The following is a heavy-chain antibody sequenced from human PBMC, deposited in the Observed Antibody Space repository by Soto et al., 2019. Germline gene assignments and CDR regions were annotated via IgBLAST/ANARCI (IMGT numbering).Heavy chain of an antibody. D-gene: IGHD1-26*01. CDR3: AKDQGRIVTATRELDY. CDR2: ISGSGGST. J-gene: IGHJ4*02. CDR1: GFTFSSYA. Sequence: PGGSLRLSCAASGFTFSSYAMTWVRQAPGKGLEWVSGISGSGGSTHYAGSVRGRFTISSDDSKNILYLQMDSLRSEDTAVYYCAKDQGRIVTATRELDYWGQGTLVTVSS. V-gene: IGHV3-23*01.